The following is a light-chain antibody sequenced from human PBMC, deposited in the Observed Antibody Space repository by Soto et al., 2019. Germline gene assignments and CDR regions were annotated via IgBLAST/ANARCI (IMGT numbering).Light chain of an antibody. CDR1: QSVSSY. Sequence: EIVLTQSPATLSLSPGERATLSCRASQSVSSYLAWYQQKPGQAPRLLIYDASNRATGIPARFSGSGSGTDFTLTISSLEPEDXXXXXXXXXXXWPPTWTFGQGTKVEIK. CDR3: XXXXXWPPTWT. CDR2: DAS. J-gene: IGKJ1*01. V-gene: IGKV3-11*01.